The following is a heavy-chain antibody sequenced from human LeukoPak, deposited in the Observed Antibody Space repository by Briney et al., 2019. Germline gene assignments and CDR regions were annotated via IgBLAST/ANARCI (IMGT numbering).Heavy chain of an antibody. J-gene: IGHJ3*02. Sequence: GGSLRLSCAASRLTVSSNYMSWVRQAPGKGLEWVSVIYSVGSTYYADSVKGRFTISRDNSKNKLYLQTNSLRAEDTAVYFCSRYDLGGAFDIWGQGTMVTVSS. CDR1: RLTVSSNY. CDR2: IYSVGST. V-gene: IGHV3-53*01. CDR3: SRYDLGGAFDI. D-gene: IGHD3-16*01.